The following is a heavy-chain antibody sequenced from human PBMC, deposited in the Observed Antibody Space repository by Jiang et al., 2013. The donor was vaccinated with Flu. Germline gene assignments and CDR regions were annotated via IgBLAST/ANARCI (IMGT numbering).Heavy chain of an antibody. CDR3: ARARGPVVVPGGIHY. CDR1: GFTFSSYT. CDR2: ISNSGGST. Sequence: VQLLESGGGLVQPGGSLRLSCAASGFTFSSYTMTWVRQAPGKGLEWVSSISNSGGSTYYADSGRFIVSRDNFKNTVYLQMNSLRAEDTAVYYCARARGPVVVPGGIHYWGQGTLVTVSS. V-gene: IGHV3-23*01. J-gene: IGHJ4*02. D-gene: IGHD2-2*01.